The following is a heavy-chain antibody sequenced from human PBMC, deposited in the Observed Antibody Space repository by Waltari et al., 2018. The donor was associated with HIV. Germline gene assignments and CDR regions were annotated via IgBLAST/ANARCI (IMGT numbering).Heavy chain of an antibody. CDR1: GYPPSDLS. D-gene: IGHD2-15*01. CDR2: FGPKNDKP. V-gene: IGHV1-24*01. CDR3: VTLYNESPLYSNF. J-gene: IGHJ1*01. Sequence: QLIQSTSALKRPGASVTISCQVSGYPPSDLSMPWLRQSRGRRLEWMGGFGPKNDKPFYSQRFWGRVSLAEDTSQDTAFLELNRLTSDDTAVYYCVTLYNESPLYSNFWGQGTLVTV.